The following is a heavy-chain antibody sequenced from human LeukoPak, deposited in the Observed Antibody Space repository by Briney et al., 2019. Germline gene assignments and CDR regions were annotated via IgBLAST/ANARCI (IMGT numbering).Heavy chain of an antibody. Sequence: SVKVSCKASGGTFSSYAISWVRQAPGQGPEWMGGITPIFGTANYAQKFQGRVTITTDGSTSTAYMELSSLRSEDTAVYYCAHGSYGPGSFDYWGQGTLDTVSS. V-gene: IGHV1-69*05. CDR1: GGTFSSYA. J-gene: IGHJ4*02. D-gene: IGHD5-18*01. CDR2: ITPIFGTA. CDR3: AHGSYGPGSFDY.